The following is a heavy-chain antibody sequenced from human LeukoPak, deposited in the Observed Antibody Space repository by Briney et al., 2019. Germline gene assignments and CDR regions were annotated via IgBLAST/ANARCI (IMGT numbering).Heavy chain of an antibody. V-gene: IGHV3-21*01. Sequence: RPGGSLRLSCAASGFTFSSYSMNWVRQAPGKGLEWVSSISSSSYKYHADSVKGRITISRDNAKNSLYLQMNSLRAEDTAVYYCARDPPYHTGLDYWGLGILVTVSS. CDR3: ARDPPYHTGLDY. CDR1: GFTFSSYS. CDR2: ISSSSYK. J-gene: IGHJ4*02. D-gene: IGHD2-2*01.